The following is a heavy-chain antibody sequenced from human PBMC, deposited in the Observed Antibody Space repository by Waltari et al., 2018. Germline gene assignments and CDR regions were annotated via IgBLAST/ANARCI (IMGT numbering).Heavy chain of an antibody. CDR1: GFTFSSYG. V-gene: IGHV3-33*06. D-gene: IGHD6-13*01. Sequence: QVQLVESGGGVVQPGRSLRLSCAASGFTFSSYGMHWVRQAPGKGLEWVAVIWYDGSNKYYADSVKGRFTISRDNSKNTLYLQMNSLRAEDTAVYYCAKDQSRIAAAGSRYNWFDPWGQGTLVTVSS. CDR2: IWYDGSNK. J-gene: IGHJ5*02. CDR3: AKDQSRIAAAGSRYNWFDP.